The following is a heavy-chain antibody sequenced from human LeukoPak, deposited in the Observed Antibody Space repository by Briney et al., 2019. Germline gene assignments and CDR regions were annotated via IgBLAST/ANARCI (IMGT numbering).Heavy chain of an antibody. CDR2: IGSSGSYI. Sequence: GGSLRLSCAASGFTFSNFALNWVRQAPGKGLEWVSSIGSSGSYIYYADSLTGRFTISRDNAKNSLYLQMNSLRAEDTAMYYCARRATTERGHSYGLDFWGQGTLVTVSS. CDR1: GFTFSNFA. V-gene: IGHV3-21*01. CDR3: ARRATTERGHSYGLDF. D-gene: IGHD5-18*01. J-gene: IGHJ4*02.